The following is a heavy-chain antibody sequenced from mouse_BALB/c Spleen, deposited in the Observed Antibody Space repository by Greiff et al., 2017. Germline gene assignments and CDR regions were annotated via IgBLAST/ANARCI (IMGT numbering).Heavy chain of an antibody. J-gene: IGHJ4*01. CDR2: ISSGSSTI. CDR1: GFTFSSFG. Sequence: EVMLVESGGGLVQPGGSRKLSCAASGFTFSSFGMHWVRQAPEKGLEWVAYISSGSSTIYYADTVKGRFTISRDNPKNTLFLQMTSLRSEDTAMYYCARWDYAMDDWGQGTSVTVSS. V-gene: IGHV5-17*02. CDR3: ARWDYAMDD.